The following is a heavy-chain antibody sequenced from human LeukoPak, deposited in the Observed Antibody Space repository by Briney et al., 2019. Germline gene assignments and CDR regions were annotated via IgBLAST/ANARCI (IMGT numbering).Heavy chain of an antibody. CDR1: GFTFSGYG. Sequence: PGGSLRLSCAASGFTFSGYGMSWVRQAPGKGLKWVSAISGSGGSTYYADSVKGRFTIFRDNSKNTLYLQMTSLRVEDTAVYYCARAARSLRYYFDYWGQGTLVTVPS. J-gene: IGHJ4*02. CDR3: ARAARSLRYYFDY. D-gene: IGHD4-23*01. CDR2: ISGSGGST. V-gene: IGHV3-23*01.